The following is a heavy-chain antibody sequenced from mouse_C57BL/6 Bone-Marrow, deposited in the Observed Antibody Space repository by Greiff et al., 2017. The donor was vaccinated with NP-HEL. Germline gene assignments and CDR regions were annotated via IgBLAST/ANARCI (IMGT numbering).Heavy chain of an antibody. CDR1: GFNIKDDY. CDR3: TTGPYYHFDY. CDR2: IDPENGDT. Sequence: EVQLQQSGAELVRPGASVKLSCTASGFNIKDDYMHWVKQRPEQGLEWIGWIDPENGDTEYASKFQGKATITADTSSNTAYLQLSSLTSEDTAVYYCTTGPYYHFDYWGQGTTLTVSS. D-gene: IGHD1-1*02. J-gene: IGHJ2*01. V-gene: IGHV14-4*01.